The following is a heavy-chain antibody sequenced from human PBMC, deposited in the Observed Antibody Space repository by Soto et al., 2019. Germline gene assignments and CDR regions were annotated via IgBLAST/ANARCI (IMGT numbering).Heavy chain of an antibody. V-gene: IGHV3-30-3*01. CDR1: GFTFSSYA. J-gene: IGHJ3*01. D-gene: IGHD2-21*01. CDR2: ISYDGSNK. CDR3: ARDNNVPGDAFDL. Sequence: QVQLVESGGGVVQPGRSLRLSCAASGFTFSSYAMHWVRQAPGKGLEWVAVISYDGSNKYDGDSVKGRFTISRDNSKNTLYMQMNSLRAEDTAVYYCARDNNVPGDAFDLWGQGTMVTVSS.